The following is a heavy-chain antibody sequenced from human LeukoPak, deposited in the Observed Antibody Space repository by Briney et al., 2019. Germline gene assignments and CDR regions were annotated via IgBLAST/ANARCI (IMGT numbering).Heavy chain of an antibody. Sequence: PGGSLRLSCAASGFTFNTYWMTWVRQAPGKGLEWVSAIRGSGGSTYYADSVKGRFTISRDNSKNTLYLQMNSLRAEDTAVYYCAKGEGYDYGDWIDYWGQGTLVTVSS. V-gene: IGHV3-23*01. CDR1: GFTFNTYW. CDR2: IRGSGGST. J-gene: IGHJ4*02. CDR3: AKGEGYDYGDWIDY. D-gene: IGHD4-17*01.